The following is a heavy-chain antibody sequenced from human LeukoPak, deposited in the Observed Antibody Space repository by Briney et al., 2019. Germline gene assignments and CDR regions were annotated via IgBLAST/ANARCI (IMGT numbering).Heavy chain of an antibody. J-gene: IGHJ3*02. CDR2: ISGSGGST. V-gene: IGHV3-23*01. Sequence: GGSLRLSCAASGFTFSSYAMSWVRQAPGKGLEWVSAISGSGGSTYYADSVKGRFTISRDSSKNTLYLQMNSLRAEDTAVYYCAKDRGYHYDSSGYYRMDAFDIWGQGTMVTASS. CDR3: AKDRGYHYDSSGYYRMDAFDI. CDR1: GFTFSSYA. D-gene: IGHD3-22*01.